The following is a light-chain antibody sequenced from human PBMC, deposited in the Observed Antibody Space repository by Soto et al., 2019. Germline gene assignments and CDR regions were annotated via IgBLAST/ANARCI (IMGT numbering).Light chain of an antibody. J-gene: IGLJ1*01. CDR2: DVS. Sequence: QSALTQPASVSGSPGQSITISCTGTSSDIGRYNYVSWYQQHPGKAPKLMIYDVSNRPSGVSNRFSGSKSGNTASLTISGLQAEDEADYYCTSYTSSRTLAFGTGTKLTFL. CDR1: SSDIGRYNY. CDR3: TSYTSSRTLA. V-gene: IGLV2-14*03.